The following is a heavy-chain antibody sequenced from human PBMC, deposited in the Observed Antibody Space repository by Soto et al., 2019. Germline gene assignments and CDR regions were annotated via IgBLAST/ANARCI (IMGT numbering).Heavy chain of an antibody. CDR3: ARRQIPPPTRGAANARGGMDV. V-gene: IGHV3-21*01. Sequence: GGSLRLSCAASGFTFSSYSMNWVRQAPGKGLEWVSSISSDSSHIYYADSVKGRFTISRDNSKNTLYLQMSSLRAEDTAVYYCARRQIPPPTRGAANARGGMDVWGQGTTVTVSS. J-gene: IGHJ6*02. CDR2: ISSDSSHI. CDR1: GFTFSSYS. D-gene: IGHD6-13*01.